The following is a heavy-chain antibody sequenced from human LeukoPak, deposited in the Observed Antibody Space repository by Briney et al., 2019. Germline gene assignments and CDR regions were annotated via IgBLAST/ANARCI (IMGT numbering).Heavy chain of an antibody. Sequence: ASVRVRCTASGGTFISYAISWVRQAPGQGLEWMGRIIPILGIANSAQKFQGRVTITADKSTSTVYMELSSLRSEDTAVYYCARGGRIEMATIEDYGMDVWGQGTTVTVSS. J-gene: IGHJ6*02. CDR1: GGTFISYA. V-gene: IGHV1-69*04. CDR3: ARGGRIEMATIEDYGMDV. CDR2: IIPILGIA. D-gene: IGHD5-24*01.